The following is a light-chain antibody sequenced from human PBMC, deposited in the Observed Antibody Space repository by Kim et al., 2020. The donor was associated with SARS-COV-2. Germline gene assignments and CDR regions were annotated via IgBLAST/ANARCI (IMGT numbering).Light chain of an antibody. V-gene: IGKV3-20*01. CDR3: QQYGSSTT. CDR1: QTVSSNY. Sequence: ELVLTQSPGTLSLSPGESATLSCRASQTVSSNYLAWYQQKPGQAPRLLIYGASIRATGIPDRFSGSGSGTDFTLTIRGLEPEDFAVYHCQQYGSSTTCGGGTKVDIK. CDR2: GAS. J-gene: IGKJ4*01.